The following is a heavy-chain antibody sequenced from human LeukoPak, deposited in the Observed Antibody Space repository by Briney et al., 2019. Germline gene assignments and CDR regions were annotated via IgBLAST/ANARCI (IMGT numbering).Heavy chain of an antibody. CDR2: IYYSGST. CDR1: GGSISSGDYY. Sequence: SETLSLTCTVSGGSISSGDYYWSWIRQPPGKGLEWIGYIYYSGSTYYNPSLKSRVTISVDTSKNQFSLKLSSVTATDTAVYYCASLRFLEWLLYPHAFDIWGQGTMVTVSS. CDR3: ASLRFLEWLLYPHAFDI. D-gene: IGHD3-3*01. V-gene: IGHV4-30-4*08. J-gene: IGHJ3*02.